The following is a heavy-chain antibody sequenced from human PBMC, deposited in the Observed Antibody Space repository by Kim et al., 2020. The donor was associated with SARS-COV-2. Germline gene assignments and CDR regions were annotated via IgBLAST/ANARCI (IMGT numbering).Heavy chain of an antibody. V-gene: IGHV3-30*18. Sequence: GGSLRLSCAASGFTFSSYGRHWVRQAPGKGLEWVAVISYDGSNKYYADSVKGRFTISRDNSKNTLYLQMNSLRAEDTAVYYCAKDAHPYSGSYYYIDVWGKETTVTVSS. CDR2: ISYDGSNK. D-gene: IGHD1-26*01. CDR3: AKDAHPYSGSYYYIDV. J-gene: IGHJ6*03. CDR1: GFTFSSYG.